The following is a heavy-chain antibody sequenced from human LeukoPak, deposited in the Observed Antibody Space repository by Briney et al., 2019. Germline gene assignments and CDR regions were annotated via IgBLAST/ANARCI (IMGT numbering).Heavy chain of an antibody. CDR3: AKGLQLGWFDP. J-gene: IGHJ5*02. V-gene: IGHV4-34*01. Sequence: PSETLSLTCAVYGGSFSGYYWSWVRQPPGKGLEWIGEINHSGSTNYNPSLKSRVTISVDTSKNQFSLKLSSVTAADTAVYYCAKGLQLGWFDPWGQPTLVTVS. D-gene: IGHD5-24*01. CDR1: GGSFSGYY. CDR2: INHSGST.